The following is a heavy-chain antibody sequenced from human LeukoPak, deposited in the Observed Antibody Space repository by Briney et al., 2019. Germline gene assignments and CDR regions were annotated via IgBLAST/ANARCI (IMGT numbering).Heavy chain of an antibody. Sequence: PGRSLRLSCSVSGFTSSTYVMHWVRQPPGKGLEYVSAISSNGDNTYYADSVKGRFTTTRDKSKNTLYLQMSSLRADDTAVYYCVRGTGYWGQGTLVTVSS. CDR3: VRGTGY. V-gene: IGHV3-64D*06. J-gene: IGHJ4*02. CDR1: GFTSSTYV. CDR2: ISSNGDNT.